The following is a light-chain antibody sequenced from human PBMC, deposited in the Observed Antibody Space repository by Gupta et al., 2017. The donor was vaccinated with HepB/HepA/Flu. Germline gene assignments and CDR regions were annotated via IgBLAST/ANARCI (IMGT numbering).Light chain of an antibody. Sequence: QSALTQPASVSGSPGQSITISCTGTSSDVGRYNYVSWYQQYPGKAPKLIIYDVSNRPAGVSTRFSGSKSGNTASLTISVHQGEDEADYYCTSYTSSNTWVFGGGTKLTVL. CDR2: DVS. J-gene: IGLJ3*02. V-gene: IGLV2-14*01. CDR3: TSYTSSNTWV. CDR1: SSDVGRYNY.